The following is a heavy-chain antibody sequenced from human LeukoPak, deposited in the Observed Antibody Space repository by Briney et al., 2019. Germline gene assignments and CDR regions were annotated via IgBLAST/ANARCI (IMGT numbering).Heavy chain of an antibody. CDR3: ARDGYYDSSGYWNDAFDI. D-gene: IGHD3-22*01. CDR2: IYYSGST. CDR1: GYSISSGYY. V-gene: IGHV4-61*01. J-gene: IGHJ3*02. Sequence: SETLSLTCAVSGYSISSGYYWSWIRQPPGKGLEWIGYIYYSGSTNYNPSLKSRVTISVDTSKNQFSLKLSSVTAADTAVYYCARDGYYDSSGYWNDAFDIWGQGTMVTVSS.